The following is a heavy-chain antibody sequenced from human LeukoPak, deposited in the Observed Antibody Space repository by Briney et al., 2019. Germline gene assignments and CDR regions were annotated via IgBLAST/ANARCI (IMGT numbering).Heavy chain of an antibody. V-gene: IGHV6-1*01. CDR1: GDSVSSNSAA. Sequence: SQTLSLTCAISGDSVSSNSAAWNWIRQSPSRGLEWLGRTYYRSKWYNDYAVSVKSRITINPDTSKNQFSLQLNSVTPEDTAVYYCARQGVRSYRMAYYYYYMDVWGKGTTVTVSS. CDR2: TYYRSKWYN. CDR3: ARQGVRSYRMAYYYYYMDV. D-gene: IGHD1-26*01. J-gene: IGHJ6*03.